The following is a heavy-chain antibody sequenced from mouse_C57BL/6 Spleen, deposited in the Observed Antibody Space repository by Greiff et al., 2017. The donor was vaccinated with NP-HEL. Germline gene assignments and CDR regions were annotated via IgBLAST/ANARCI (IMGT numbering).Heavy chain of an antibody. CDR3: AKRGTYSYYYAMDY. CDR1: GFTFSDYG. J-gene: IGHJ4*01. D-gene: IGHD2-12*01. CDR2: ISSGSSTI. Sequence: EVQLVESGGGLVKPGGSLKLSCAASGFTFSDYGMHWVRQAPEKGLEWVAYISSGSSTIYYADTVKGRFTISRDNAKNTLFLQMTSLRSEDTAMYYCAKRGTYSYYYAMDYWGQGTSVTVSS. V-gene: IGHV5-17*01.